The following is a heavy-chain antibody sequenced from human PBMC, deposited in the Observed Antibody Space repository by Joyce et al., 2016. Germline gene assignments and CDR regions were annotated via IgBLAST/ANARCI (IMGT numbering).Heavy chain of an antibody. Sequence: QVQLVQSGGEVKKPGASVTVSCKASGYNFTSHALSWVRQAPGQGLEWMGWISAYNGNTNYVQKLQGRVTVTTQTSTSKAYVELRNLRSDDTAIYYCARGYSSSWYVYFDYWGQGTLVTVSS. CDR3: ARGYSSSWYVYFDY. V-gene: IGHV1-18*04. CDR1: GYNFTSHA. J-gene: IGHJ4*02. D-gene: IGHD6-13*01. CDR2: ISAYNGNT.